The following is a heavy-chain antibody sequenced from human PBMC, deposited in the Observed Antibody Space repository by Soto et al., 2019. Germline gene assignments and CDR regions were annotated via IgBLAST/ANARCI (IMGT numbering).Heavy chain of an antibody. J-gene: IGHJ4*02. D-gene: IGHD4-4*01. CDR1: GYTLTSYY. Sequence: ASVKVSRKASGYTLTSYYMHCVRQALGQGLEWMGIINPRGGSTTYAQNFQGRVTLTRDTSTSTVYMELSSLRSEDTAIYYCAVSYSDFDYWGQGTLVTV. V-gene: IGHV1-46*01. CDR3: AVSYSDFDY. CDR2: INPRGGST.